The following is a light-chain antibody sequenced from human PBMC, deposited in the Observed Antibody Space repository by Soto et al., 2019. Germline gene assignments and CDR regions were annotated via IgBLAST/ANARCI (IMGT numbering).Light chain of an antibody. Sequence: AIQMTQSPSSLSASVGDRVTISCRASQDIRNTVAWYQEKPGEAPKLLIFAASNRQSGVPSRFSSSGSVTDYTLDITGLQPEDFATYYCQQYNTYLYTFGQGTRLDIK. CDR2: AAS. V-gene: IGKV1-6*01. CDR1: QDIRNT. J-gene: IGKJ2*01. CDR3: QQYNTYLYT.